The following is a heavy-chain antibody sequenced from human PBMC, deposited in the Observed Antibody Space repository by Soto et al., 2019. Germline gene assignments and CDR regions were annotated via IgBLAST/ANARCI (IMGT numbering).Heavy chain of an antibody. Sequence: QVQLVQSGPEVKKAGASVKVSCTAPTDYIFLAYGFDWVRQAPGQGLEWMGWISPKFGRTNYARTLQDRFTMTTDVSTNCVPMEFRDLRSDDTAVYYCARDDCNGGSCDGGNYLDLWGRGTPISVSS. CDR3: ARDDCNGGSCDGGNYLDL. J-gene: IGHJ2*01. V-gene: IGHV1-18*01. CDR1: DYIFLAYG. CDR2: ISPKFGRT. D-gene: IGHD2-15*01.